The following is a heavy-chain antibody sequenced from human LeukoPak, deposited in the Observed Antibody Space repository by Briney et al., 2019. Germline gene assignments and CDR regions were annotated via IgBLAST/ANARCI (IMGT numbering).Heavy chain of an antibody. J-gene: IGHJ5*02. CDR3: AREGIVVVPAAMVNWFDP. CDR1: GFTFRSYR. D-gene: IGHD2-2*01. Sequence: GGSLRLSFSASGFTFRSYRMNLVRQAPGNGLEVVSYISSSSSTIYYADSVKGRFTISRDNANNSLYLQMNSLRAEDTAVYYCAREGIVVVPAAMVNWFDPWGQGTLVTVSS. CDR2: ISSSSSTI. V-gene: IGHV3-48*01.